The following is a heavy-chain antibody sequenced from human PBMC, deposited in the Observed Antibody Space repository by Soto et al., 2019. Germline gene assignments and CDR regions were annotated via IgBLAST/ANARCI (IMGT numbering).Heavy chain of an antibody. CDR1: GGSFSGYY. Sequence: PSETLSLTCAVYGGSFSGYYWSWIRQPPGKGLEWIGEINHSGSTNYNPSLKSRVTISVDTSKNQFSLKLSSVTAADTAVYYCARGGVFLLGSNVDYWGQGTLVTVSS. J-gene: IGHJ4*02. D-gene: IGHD3-9*01. CDR3: ARGGVFLLGSNVDY. V-gene: IGHV4-34*01. CDR2: INHSGST.